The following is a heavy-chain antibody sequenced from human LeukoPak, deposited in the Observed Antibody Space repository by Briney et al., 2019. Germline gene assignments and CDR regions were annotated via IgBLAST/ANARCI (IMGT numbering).Heavy chain of an antibody. CDR2: ISGSGGST. D-gene: IGHD6-13*01. V-gene: IGHV3-23*01. CDR3: AKTPGPYSSSWSNSEYFQH. J-gene: IGHJ1*01. CDR1: GFTFSSYA. Sequence: GGSLRLSCAASGFTFSSYAMSWVRQAPGKGLEWVSAISGSGGSTYYADSVKGRFTISRDNSKNTLYLQMNSLRAEDTAVYYCAKTPGPYSSSWSNSEYFQHWGQGTLVTVSS.